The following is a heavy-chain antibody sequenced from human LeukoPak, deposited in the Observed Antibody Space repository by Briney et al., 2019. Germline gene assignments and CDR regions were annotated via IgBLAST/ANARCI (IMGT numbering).Heavy chain of an antibody. CDR2: IYIDGTDT. V-gene: IGHV3-74*03. Sequence: GGSLRLSCVASGFTFSNYWMHWVRQAPGKGVVWVTRIYIDGTDTTYADSVKGRFTISRDNAKNTLYLQMNSLRAEDTAVYYCARGGNGGNSLDYWGQGALITVSS. CDR3: ARGGNGGNSLDY. D-gene: IGHD4-23*01. J-gene: IGHJ4*02. CDR1: GFTFSNYW.